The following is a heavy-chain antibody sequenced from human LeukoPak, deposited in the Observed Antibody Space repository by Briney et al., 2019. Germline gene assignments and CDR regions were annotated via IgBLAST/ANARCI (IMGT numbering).Heavy chain of an antibody. V-gene: IGHV4-30-4*01. CDR1: GASISSGDYY. J-gene: IGHJ4*02. CDR2: IYYRGST. CDR3: ARDPSGYYGSGSYYGRYYFDY. Sequence: SETLSLTCTVSGASISSGDYYWSWIRQPPGKGLEWIGYIYYRGSTYYNPSLESRVAISVDTSQNQFSLKLSSVTAADTAVYYCARDPSGYYGSGSYYGRYYFDYRGQGTLVTVSS. D-gene: IGHD3-10*01.